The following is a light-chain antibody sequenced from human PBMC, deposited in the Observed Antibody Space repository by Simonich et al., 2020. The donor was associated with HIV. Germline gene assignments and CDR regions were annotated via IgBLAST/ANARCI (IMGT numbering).Light chain of an antibody. CDR1: QSVFYSSNNKNY. Sequence: DIVMTQSPDSLAVSLGEGATINCKSSQSVFYSSNNKNYLAWYQQKPGQPPKLFIYWASTRGSGVTDRFSGSGSGTDFTLTISSLQAEDVAVYYCQQYYSSPLTFGGGTKVEIK. V-gene: IGKV4-1*01. CDR3: QQYYSSPLT. CDR2: WAS. J-gene: IGKJ4*01.